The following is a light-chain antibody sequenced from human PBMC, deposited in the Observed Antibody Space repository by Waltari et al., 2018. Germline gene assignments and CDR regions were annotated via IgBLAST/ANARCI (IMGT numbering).Light chain of an antibody. J-gene: IGLJ1*01. CDR3: CSYAGTITPYV. CDR1: RSDVGSYNL. CDR2: EAN. V-gene: IGLV2-23*01. Sequence: QSALTQPASVSGSPGQSVPLPCTGTRSDVGSYNLVSRYQHHPGKAPKLMIYEANKRPSGVSNRFSGSKSGITASLTISGLQAEDEADYYCCSYAGTITPYVFGSVTKVTVL.